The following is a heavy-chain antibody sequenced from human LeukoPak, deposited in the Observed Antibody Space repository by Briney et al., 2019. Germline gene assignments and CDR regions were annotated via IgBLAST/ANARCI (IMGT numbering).Heavy chain of an antibody. J-gene: IGHJ6*03. V-gene: IGHV5-51*01. CDR3: ARIDSSTNYYYYMDV. CDR2: IYPGDSDT. CDR1: GYSFTSYW. D-gene: IGHD2-2*01. Sequence: GESLKISCKGSGYSFTSYWIGWVRQMPGKGLEWMGIIYPGDSDTRYSPSFQGQVTISADKSISTAYLQWSSLKASDTAMYYCARIDSSTNYYYYMDVWGKGTTVTVSS.